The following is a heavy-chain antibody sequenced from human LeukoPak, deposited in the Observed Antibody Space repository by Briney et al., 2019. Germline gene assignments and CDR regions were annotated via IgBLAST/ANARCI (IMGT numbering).Heavy chain of an antibody. CDR2: ISGDGGST. V-gene: IGHV3-43*02. CDR1: GSTFDDYG. J-gene: IGHJ3*02. CDR3: ARDHLPSITAVAGYDAFDI. Sequence: PGGSLRLSCAASGSTFDDYGMHWVRQAPGKGLEWVSLISGDGGSTYYADSVKGRFTISRDNSKKSLYLQMNSLRTEDTALYYCARDHLPSITAVAGYDAFDIWGQGTMVTVSS. D-gene: IGHD6-19*01.